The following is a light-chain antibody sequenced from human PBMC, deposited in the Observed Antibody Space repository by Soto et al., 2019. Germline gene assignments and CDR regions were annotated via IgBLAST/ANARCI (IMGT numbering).Light chain of an antibody. Sequence: QSALTQPASVSGSPGQSITISCTGTSSDVGGYNYVSWYQQHPGKAPKLMIYDVSNRPSGVSNRFSGSKSGNTASLTISGLQAEDEADYYCSSYTSSRFGTGNKLTVL. CDR1: SSDVGGYNY. J-gene: IGLJ1*01. CDR3: SSYTSSR. V-gene: IGLV2-14*01. CDR2: DVS.